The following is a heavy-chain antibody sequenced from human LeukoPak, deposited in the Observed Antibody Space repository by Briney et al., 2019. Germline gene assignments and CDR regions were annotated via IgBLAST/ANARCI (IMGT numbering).Heavy chain of an antibody. CDR2: ISYDGSNK. CDR1: GFTFSSYG. Sequence: GRSLRLSCAASGFTFSSYGMHWVRQAPGKGLEWVAVISYDGSNKYYADSVKGRFTISRDNSKSTLYLQMNSLRAEDTAVYYCAKVRGQQLAFDYWGQGTLVTVSS. D-gene: IGHD6-13*01. V-gene: IGHV3-30*18. CDR3: AKVRGQQLAFDY. J-gene: IGHJ4*02.